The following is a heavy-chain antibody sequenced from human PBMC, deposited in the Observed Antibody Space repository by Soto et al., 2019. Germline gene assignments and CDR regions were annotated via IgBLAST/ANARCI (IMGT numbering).Heavy chain of an antibody. CDR3: ARDPREYYFDY. CDR1: GFTFSSYA. CDR2: VSASGLNT. V-gene: IGHV3-23*01. Sequence: GGSLRLSCAASGFTFSSYAMAWVRQAPGKGLEWVSGVSASGLNTDYADPVKGRFYISRDNSKNTVSLHMNSLRAEDTAVYYCARDPREYYFDYWGQGTLVTVSS. J-gene: IGHJ4*02.